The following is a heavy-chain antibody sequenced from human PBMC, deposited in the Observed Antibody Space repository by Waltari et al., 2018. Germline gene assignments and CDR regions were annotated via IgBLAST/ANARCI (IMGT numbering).Heavy chain of an antibody. CDR3: ARDRGVDTAMALFDY. J-gene: IGHJ4*02. Sequence: QVQLVQSGAEVKKPGASVKVSCKASGYTFTSYYMHWVRQAPGQGLEWMGGIIPIFGTANYAQKFQGRVTITADESTSTAYMELSSLRSEDTAVYYCARDRGVDTAMALFDYWGQGTLVTVSS. V-gene: IGHV1-69*01. CDR1: GYTFTSYY. CDR2: IIPIFGTA. D-gene: IGHD5-18*01.